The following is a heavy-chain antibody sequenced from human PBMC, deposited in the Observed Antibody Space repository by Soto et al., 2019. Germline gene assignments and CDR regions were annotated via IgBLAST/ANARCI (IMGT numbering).Heavy chain of an antibody. CDR3: AREEYYYDSSGSDY. CDR2: ISYDGSNK. D-gene: IGHD3-22*01. J-gene: IGHJ4*02. Sequence: GGSLRLSYAASGFTFGGYAMHWVRQAPGKGLEWVAVISYDGSNKYYADSVKGRFTISRDNSKNTLYLQMNSLRAEDTAVYYCAREEYYYDSSGSDYWGQGTLVTVSS. CDR1: GFTFGGYA. V-gene: IGHV3-30-3*01.